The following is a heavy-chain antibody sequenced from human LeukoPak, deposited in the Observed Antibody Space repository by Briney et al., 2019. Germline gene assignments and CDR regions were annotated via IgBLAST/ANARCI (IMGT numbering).Heavy chain of an antibody. CDR3: AKSGIFGVVIKIQPYFDY. CDR1: GFTFSSYA. CDR2: ISGSGGST. J-gene: IGHJ4*02. V-gene: IGHV3-23*01. Sequence: GGSLRLSCAASGFTFSSYAMSWVRQAPGKGLEWVSAISGSGGSTYYADSAKGRFTISRDNSKNTLYLQMNSLRAEDTAVYYCAKSGIFGVVIKIQPYFDYWGQGTLVTVSS. D-gene: IGHD3-3*01.